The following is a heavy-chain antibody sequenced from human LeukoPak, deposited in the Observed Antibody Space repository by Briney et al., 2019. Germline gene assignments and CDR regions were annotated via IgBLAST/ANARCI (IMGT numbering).Heavy chain of an antibody. V-gene: IGHV3-66*01. J-gene: IGHJ5*02. Sequence: HSGGSLRLSCAASGFTFTSYWMSWVRQAPGKGLEWVSVIYSGGSTYYADSLKGRFTISRDNSKNTLYLQMNSLRAEDTAVYYCARGAYGSGSYGDNWFDPWGQGTLVTVSS. CDR3: ARGAYGSGSYGDNWFDP. D-gene: IGHD3-10*01. CDR2: IYSGGST. CDR1: GFTFTSYW.